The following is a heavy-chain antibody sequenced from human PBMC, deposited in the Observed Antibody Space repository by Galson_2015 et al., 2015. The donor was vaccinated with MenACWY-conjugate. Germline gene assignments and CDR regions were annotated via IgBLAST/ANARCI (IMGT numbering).Heavy chain of an antibody. J-gene: IGHJ4*02. V-gene: IGHV4-59*01. Sequence: ETLSLTCSVSGGSLDTYYWSWIRQPPGKGLEWIGYVYYGGSTNYNPSLKSRVSISADTSKNQFFLRLTSVTAADTAVYYCVRGTGLAYWGQGTLVSASS. CDR2: VYYGGST. CDR1: GGSLDTYY. CDR3: VRGTGLAY. D-gene: IGHD1-1*01.